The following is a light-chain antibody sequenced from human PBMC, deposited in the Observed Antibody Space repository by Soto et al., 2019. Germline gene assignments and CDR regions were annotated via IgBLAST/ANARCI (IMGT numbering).Light chain of an antibody. CDR2: EVS. CDR1: SSDVGRYNY. CDR3: SSYTTSSALV. V-gene: IGLV2-14*01. Sequence: QSVLTQPASVSGSPGQSITISCTGTSSDVGRYNYVSWYQQHPGKAPKLMIYEVSNRPSRVSDRFSGSKSGNTASLTISGLQGEDEADYYCSSYTTSSALVFGTGTK. J-gene: IGLJ1*01.